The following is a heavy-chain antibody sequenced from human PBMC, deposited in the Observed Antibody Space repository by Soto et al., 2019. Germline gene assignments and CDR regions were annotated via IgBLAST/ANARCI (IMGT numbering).Heavy chain of an antibody. CDR3: AREIYSNPLWVYYYYGMDV. CDR1: GYTFTSYS. CDR2: INTNTGNP. V-gene: IGHV7-4-1*01. D-gene: IGHD4-4*01. J-gene: IGHJ6*02. Sequence: ASVKVSCKASGYTFTSYSMNWVLQAPGQGLEWMGWINTNTGNPTYAQGFTGRFVFSLDTSVSTAYLQICSLKAEDTAVYYCAREIYSNPLWVYYYYGMDVWGQGTTVTVSS.